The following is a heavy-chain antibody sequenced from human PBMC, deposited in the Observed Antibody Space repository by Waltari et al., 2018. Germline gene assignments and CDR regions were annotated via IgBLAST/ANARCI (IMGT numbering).Heavy chain of an antibody. CDR3: ARASGVEGGDAFDI. Sequence: QVQLQESGPGLVKPSQTLSLTCTVSGGSISSGGYYWSWIRQHPGKGLEWIGYISHSGSTYYNPSLKSRVTISVDRSKNQFSLKLSSVTAADTAVYYCARASGVEGGDAFDIWGQGTMVTVSS. CDR1: GGSISSGGYY. V-gene: IGHV4-31*03. CDR2: ISHSGST. D-gene: IGHD3-3*01. J-gene: IGHJ3*02.